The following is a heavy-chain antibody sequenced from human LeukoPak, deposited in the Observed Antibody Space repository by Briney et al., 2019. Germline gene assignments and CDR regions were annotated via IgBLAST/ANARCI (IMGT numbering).Heavy chain of an antibody. CDR2: IGGSGGDT. V-gene: IGHV3-23*01. J-gene: IGHJ4*02. CDR1: GFTFSTYW. D-gene: IGHD1-1*01. Sequence: GGSLRLSCAASGFTFSTYWMSWVRQAPGKGLEWVSAIGGSGGDTYYADSVKGRFTISRDNSKSTLFLQMNSLRAEDTAVYYCARDPSTGTTGAFDFWGQGTLVTASS. CDR3: ARDPSTGTTGAFDF.